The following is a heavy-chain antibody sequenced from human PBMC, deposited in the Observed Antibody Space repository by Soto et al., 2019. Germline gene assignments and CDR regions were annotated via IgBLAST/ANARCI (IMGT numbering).Heavy chain of an antibody. D-gene: IGHD3-16*02. Sequence: QVQLVQSGAEVKKPGSSVKVSCKASGGTFSSYTISWVRQAPGQGLEWMGRIIPILGIANYAQKFQGRVTITADKSTITAYMELSSLRSEDTAVYYCARWRLSLATTREDAFDIWGQGTMVTVSS. J-gene: IGHJ3*02. CDR3: ARWRLSLATTREDAFDI. CDR1: GGTFSSYT. V-gene: IGHV1-69*02. CDR2: IIPILGIA.